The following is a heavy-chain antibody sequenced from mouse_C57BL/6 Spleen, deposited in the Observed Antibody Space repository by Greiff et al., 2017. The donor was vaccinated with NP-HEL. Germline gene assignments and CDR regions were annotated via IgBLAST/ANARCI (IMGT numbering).Heavy chain of an antibody. J-gene: IGHJ4*01. CDR1: GYTFTDYY. CDR3: ARGDDYQGSAMDY. D-gene: IGHD2-4*01. V-gene: IGHV1-26*01. Sequence: EVQLQQSGPELVKPGASVKISCKASGYTFTDYYMNWVKQSHGKSLEWIGDINPNNGGTSYNQKFKGKATLTVDKSSSTAYMELRSLTSEDSAVYYCARGDDYQGSAMDYWGQGTSVTVSS. CDR2: INPNNGGT.